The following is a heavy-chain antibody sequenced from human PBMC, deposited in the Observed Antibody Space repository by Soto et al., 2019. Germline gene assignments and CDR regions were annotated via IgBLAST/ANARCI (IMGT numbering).Heavy chain of an antibody. V-gene: IGHV1-46*01. CDR3: ARPYGSGSSYYFDY. D-gene: IGHD3-10*01. Sequence: QVQLVQSGAEVKKPGASVKVSCKASGYTFTSYYMHWVRQAPGQGLEWMGIINPSGGRTSYAQKCQSRGTMTSATSTRTVYLELSSLRSDDTAVYYCARPYGSGSSYYFDYWGQGTLVTVSS. CDR2: INPSGGRT. CDR1: GYTFTSYY. J-gene: IGHJ4*02.